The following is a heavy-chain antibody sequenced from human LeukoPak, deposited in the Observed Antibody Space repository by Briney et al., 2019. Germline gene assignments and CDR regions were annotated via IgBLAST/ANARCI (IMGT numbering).Heavy chain of an antibody. D-gene: IGHD3-9*01. CDR1: GFTFSSYA. CDR2: ISGSGGST. Sequence: PGGSLRLSCAASGFTFSSYAMHWVRQAPGKGLEWVSAISGSGGSTYYADSVKGRFTISRDNSKNTLYLQMNSLRAEDTAVYYCAKDQYDILTGYYRSPDPRFDYWGQGTLVTVSS. J-gene: IGHJ4*02. V-gene: IGHV3-23*01. CDR3: AKDQYDILTGYYRSPDPRFDY.